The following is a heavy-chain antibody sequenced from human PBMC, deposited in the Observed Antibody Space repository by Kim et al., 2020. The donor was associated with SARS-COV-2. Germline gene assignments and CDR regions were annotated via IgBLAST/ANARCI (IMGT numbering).Heavy chain of an antibody. CDR1: GFTFGDFA. Sequence: GGSLRLSCAASGFTFGDFAMHWVRQVPGKGLEWVSGLSWNSGVIGYADSVKGRFTISRHNAENSLYLQMNSLRAEVTAFYYCAKDLVSSSFRAFHIWGQGTMVTVSS. J-gene: IGHJ3*02. CDR2: LSWNSGVI. V-gene: IGHV3-9*01. CDR3: AKDLVSSSFRAFHI. D-gene: IGHD6-6*01.